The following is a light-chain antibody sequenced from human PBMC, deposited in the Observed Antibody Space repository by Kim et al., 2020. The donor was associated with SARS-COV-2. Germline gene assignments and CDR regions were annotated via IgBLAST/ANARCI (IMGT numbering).Light chain of an antibody. CDR2: RNN. Sequence: RQTANLTCTGNSNNVGNQGAAWLQQHQGHPPKVLFYRNNKRPSGISERLSASRSGNTASLTITGLQPEDEADYYCSAWDRSLRGWVFGGGTQLTVL. V-gene: IGLV10-54*01. CDR1: SNNVGNQG. CDR3: SAWDRSLRGWV. J-gene: IGLJ3*02.